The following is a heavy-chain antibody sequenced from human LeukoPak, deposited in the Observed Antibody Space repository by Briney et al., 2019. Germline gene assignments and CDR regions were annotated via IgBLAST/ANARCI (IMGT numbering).Heavy chain of an antibody. V-gene: IGHV3-30*02. CDR2: IRYDGSNK. J-gene: IGHJ4*02. CDR1: GFSFSSYG. Sequence: GGSLRLSCVASGFSFSSYGMHWVRQAPGKGLEWVAFIRYDGSNKNYADSVKGRFTISRDNSKNTLYLQMNSLRAEDTAVYYCARGSKSHGDYIRSRIHYFDYWGQGTLVTVSS. CDR3: ARGSKSHGDYIRSRIHYFDY. D-gene: IGHD4-17*01.